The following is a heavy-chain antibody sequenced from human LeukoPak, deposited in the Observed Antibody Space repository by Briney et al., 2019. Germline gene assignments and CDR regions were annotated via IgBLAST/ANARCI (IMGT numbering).Heavy chain of an antibody. CDR1: GYTFTRYG. CDR2: ISASNGNT. V-gene: IGHV1-18*01. Sequence: ASVRVSCKASGYTFTRYGISWVRQAPGQRLQWLGWISASNGNTNYAQKFRDRVTMSTDTSTGTAYLDVRSLTSDDTAVYYCARDHSNWNYAPDFWGRGTLVTVSS. J-gene: IGHJ2*01. CDR3: ARDHSNWNYAPDF. D-gene: IGHD1-7*01.